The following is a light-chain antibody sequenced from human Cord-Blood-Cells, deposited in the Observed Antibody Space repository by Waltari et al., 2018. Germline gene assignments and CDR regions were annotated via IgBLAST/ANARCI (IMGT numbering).Light chain of an antibody. CDR1: SSDVGGYNS. Sequence: QSALTQPASVSGSPGQSITISCTGTSSDVGGYNSVPWYQQHPGKAPKLMIYDVSNRPSGVSNRFSGSKSGNTASLTISGLQAEDEADYYCSSYTSSSTLDVFGTGTKVTVL. CDR3: SSYTSSSTLDV. V-gene: IGLV2-14*01. CDR2: DVS. J-gene: IGLJ1*01.